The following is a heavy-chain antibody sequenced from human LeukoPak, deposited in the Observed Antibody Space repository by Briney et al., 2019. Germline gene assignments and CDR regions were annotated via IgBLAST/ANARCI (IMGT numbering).Heavy chain of an antibody. CDR2: ISYDGSNK. Sequence: GGSLRLSCAASGFTFNSYGMHWVRQAPGKGLEWVAVISYDGSNKYYADSVKGRFTISRDNAKNSLYLQMSSLRAEDTALYYCARVSDISVAAYFDYWGQGTLVTVSS. D-gene: IGHD6-19*01. CDR1: GFTFNSYG. V-gene: IGHV3-33*05. CDR3: ARVSDISVAAYFDY. J-gene: IGHJ4*02.